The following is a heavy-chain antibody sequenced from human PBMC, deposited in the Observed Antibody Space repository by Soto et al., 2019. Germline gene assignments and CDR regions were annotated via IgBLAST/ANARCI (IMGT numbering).Heavy chain of an antibody. D-gene: IGHD2-15*01. V-gene: IGHV3-15*07. Sequence: PGGSLRLSCAASRFTFSNAVMNWVRQAPGKGQEWVGRIKSKTDGGTTDYAAPVKGRFTISRDDSKNTLFLQMNSLKTEDTAVYYCTPDPGGCGRGGSCYWFAPWGQGTLVTVAS. J-gene: IGHJ5*02. CDR2: IKSKTDGGTT. CDR3: TPDPGGCGRGGSCYWFAP. CDR1: RFTFSNAV.